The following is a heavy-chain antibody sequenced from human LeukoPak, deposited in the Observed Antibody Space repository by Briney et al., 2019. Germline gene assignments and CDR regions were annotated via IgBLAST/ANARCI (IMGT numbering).Heavy chain of an antibody. Sequence: SVKVSCKAPGGTFSSYAISWVRQAPGQGLEWMGRIIPILGIANYAQKFQGRVTITADKSTSTAYMELSSLRSEDTAVYYCASILTGIAVAGSFDPCGQGTLVTVSS. J-gene: IGHJ5*02. CDR2: IIPILGIA. D-gene: IGHD6-19*01. V-gene: IGHV1-69*04. CDR1: GGTFSSYA. CDR3: ASILTGIAVAGSFDP.